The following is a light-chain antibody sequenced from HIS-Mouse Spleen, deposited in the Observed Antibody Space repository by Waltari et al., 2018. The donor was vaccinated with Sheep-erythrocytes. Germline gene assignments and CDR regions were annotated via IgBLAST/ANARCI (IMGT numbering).Light chain of an antibody. Sequence: QSALTQPASVSGSPGQSLTISCPGTSSDVGGYNYVSWYQQHPGKAPKLMIYEVSTRPSGVSNRFSGSKSGNTASLTISGLQAEDEADYYCSSYTSSSTYVVFGGGTKLTVL. CDR3: SSYTSSSTYVV. CDR2: EVS. V-gene: IGLV2-14*01. J-gene: IGLJ2*01. CDR1: SSDVGGYNY.